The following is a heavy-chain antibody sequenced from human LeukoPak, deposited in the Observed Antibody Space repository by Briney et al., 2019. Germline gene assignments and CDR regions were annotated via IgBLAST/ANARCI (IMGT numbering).Heavy chain of an antibody. Sequence: SVKVSCKASGGTFSNYAISWVRQAPGQGLEWMGGIIPIFGTANYAQKFQGRVTITADESTSTAYMELSSLRSEDTAVYYCARVGGVVVVPAAMALDYWGQGTLVTVSS. D-gene: IGHD2-2*01. CDR3: ARVGGVVVVPAAMALDY. CDR2: IIPIFGTA. V-gene: IGHV1-69*13. CDR1: GGTFSNYA. J-gene: IGHJ4*02.